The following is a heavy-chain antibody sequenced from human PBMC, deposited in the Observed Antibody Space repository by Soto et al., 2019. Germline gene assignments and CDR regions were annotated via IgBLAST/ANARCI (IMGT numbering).Heavy chain of an antibody. Sequence: SETLSLTCTVSGGSISGSGFYWGWIRQPPGTGLQWIGNMFYRGSPYYNPSLRNRATISVDTSRNQISLQLTSMTATDTAVYYCARLVPLNYYDRRYSWDFWGQGALVTVSS. D-gene: IGHD3-22*01. CDR3: ARLVPLNYYDRRYSWDF. J-gene: IGHJ4*02. V-gene: IGHV4-39*01. CDR1: GGSISGSGFY. CDR2: MFYRGSP.